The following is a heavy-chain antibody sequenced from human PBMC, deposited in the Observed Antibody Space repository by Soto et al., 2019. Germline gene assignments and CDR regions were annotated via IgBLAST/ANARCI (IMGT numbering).Heavy chain of an antibody. Sequence: PPGKGLEWIGEINHSGSPNYNPSLKSRVTISVDTSKNQFSLKLSSVTAADTAVDYCARARDYQGHGTPVTVSS. CDR2: INHSGSP. J-gene: IGHJ4*01. V-gene: IGHV4-34*01. CDR3: ARARDY.